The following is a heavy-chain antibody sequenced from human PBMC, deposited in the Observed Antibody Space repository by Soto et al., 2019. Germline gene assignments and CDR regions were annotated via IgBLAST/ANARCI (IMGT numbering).Heavy chain of an antibody. CDR2: IYYSGST. J-gene: IGHJ4*02. V-gene: IGHV4-59*01. Sequence: QVQLQESGPRLVKPSETLSLTCIVSGGSISNYYWSWIRQPPGKGLEWIGYIYYSGSTNYNPSLQSRVTLSVDTSKNQFSLKLSSVTAADTAVYYCARAVLPATAPFDYWGQKTRVTVSS. CDR3: ARAVLPATAPFDY. CDR1: GGSISNYY. D-gene: IGHD2-2*01.